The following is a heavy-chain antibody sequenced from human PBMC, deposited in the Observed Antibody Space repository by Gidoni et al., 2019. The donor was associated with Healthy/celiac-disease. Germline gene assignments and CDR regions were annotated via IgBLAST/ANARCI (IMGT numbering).Heavy chain of an antibody. CDR3: ATYSPVRLALYYYYGMDV. Sequence: QVQLVQSGAEVKKPGASVKVSCKVSGYTLTELSMHWVRQAPGKGLEWMGGFDPEDGETIYAQKFQGRVTMTEDTSTDTAYMELSSLRSEDTAVYYCATYSPVRLALYYYYGMDVWGQGTTVTVSS. J-gene: IGHJ6*02. CDR1: GYTLTELS. CDR2: FDPEDGET. D-gene: IGHD2-21*01. V-gene: IGHV1-24*01.